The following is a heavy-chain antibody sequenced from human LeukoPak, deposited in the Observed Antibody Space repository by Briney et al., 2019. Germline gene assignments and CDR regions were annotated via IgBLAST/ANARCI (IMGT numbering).Heavy chain of an antibody. CDR3: TTCAPNRYWFAP. Sequence: SETLSLTCNISEGSISHDYWVWVRQPPGKGLEWIAYIDYSGYTDYNPSVKSRVTMSIDTSKGQFTLHLRSVNAADTAIYYCTTCAPNRYWFAPWGQGIQVTVSS. V-gene: IGHV4-59*08. CDR2: IDYSGYT. J-gene: IGHJ5*02. D-gene: IGHD2-2*01. CDR1: EGSISHDY.